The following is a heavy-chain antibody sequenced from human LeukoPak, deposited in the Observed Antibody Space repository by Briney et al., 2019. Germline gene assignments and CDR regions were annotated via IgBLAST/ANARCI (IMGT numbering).Heavy chain of an antibody. CDR2: IYYSGST. CDR1: GGSISSGDYY. J-gene: IGHJ4*02. Sequence: SETLSLTCTVSGGSISSGDYYWSWIRQPPGKGLEWIGYIYYSGSTHYNPSLKSRVTISVDTSKNQFSLKLSSVTAADTAVYYCAREGELLDGDYGGYFDYWGQGTLVTVSS. CDR3: AREGELLDGDYGGYFDY. D-gene: IGHD4-17*01. V-gene: IGHV4-30-4*01.